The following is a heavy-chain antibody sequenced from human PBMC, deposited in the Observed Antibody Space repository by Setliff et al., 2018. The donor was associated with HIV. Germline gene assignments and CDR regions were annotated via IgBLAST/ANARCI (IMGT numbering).Heavy chain of an antibody. CDR1: GGSISSRNYY. J-gene: IGHJ3*02. Sequence: SETLSLTCTVSGGSISSRNYYWAWIRQPPGKGLEWIGTIYYSGTTHYNPSLNSRVIISVDTSKNQFSLKLSSVTAADTAVYYCASPRETMKPDAFDIWGQGTMVTVSS. CDR3: ASPRETMKPDAFDI. CDR2: IYYSGTT. D-gene: IGHD3-22*01. V-gene: IGHV4-39*07.